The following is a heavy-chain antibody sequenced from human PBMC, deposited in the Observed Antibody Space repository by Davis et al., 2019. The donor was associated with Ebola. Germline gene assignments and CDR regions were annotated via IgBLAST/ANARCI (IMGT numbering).Heavy chain of an antibody. CDR2: INSDGSST. V-gene: IGHV3-74*01. CDR3: AKDISGSGAIIYYYYGMDV. Sequence: GESLKISCAASGFTFSSYWMHWVRQAPGKGLVWVSRINSDGSSTSYADSVKGRFTISRDNAKNTLYLQMNSLRAEDTAVYYCAKDISGSGAIIYYYYGMDVWGKGTTVTVSS. CDR1: GFTFSSYW. J-gene: IGHJ6*04. D-gene: IGHD3-10*01.